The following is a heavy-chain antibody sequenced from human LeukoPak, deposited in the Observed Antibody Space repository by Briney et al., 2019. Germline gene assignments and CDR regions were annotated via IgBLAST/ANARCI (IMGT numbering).Heavy chain of an antibody. J-gene: IGHJ5*02. CDR2: IYHSGST. CDR3: ASFHYYDSSGYYDDH. CDR1: GGSISSYY. V-gene: IGHV4-59*12. Sequence: SETLSLTCTVSGGSISSYYWSWIRQPPGKGLEWIGYIYHSGSTNYNPSLKSRVTISVDTSKNQFSLKLSSVTAADTAVYYCASFHYYDSSGYYDDHWGQGTLVTVSS. D-gene: IGHD3-22*01.